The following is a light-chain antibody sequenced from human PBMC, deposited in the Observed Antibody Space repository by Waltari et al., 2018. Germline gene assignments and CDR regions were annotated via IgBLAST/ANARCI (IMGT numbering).Light chain of an antibody. CDR1: SSDVGRYDL. V-gene: IGLV2-23*02. Sequence: QSALTQPASVSGSPGQSITISCTGTSSDVGRYDLVSWYQEYPGEVPRVMIYEVTKRPSGVSNRFSGSRSGNTASLTISGLQAEDEADYYCCSHAGSSTWVFGGGTKLTVL. CDR3: CSHAGSSTWV. CDR2: EVT. J-gene: IGLJ3*02.